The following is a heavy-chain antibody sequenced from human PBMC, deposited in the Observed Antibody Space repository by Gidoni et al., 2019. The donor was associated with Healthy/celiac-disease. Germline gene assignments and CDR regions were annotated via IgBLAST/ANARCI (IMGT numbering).Heavy chain of an antibody. CDR3: ARDHPDESQYCSGGSCYGYYYYYMDV. Sequence: QVQLQESGPGLVKPSGTLSLTCAVSGGSISSSNWWSWVRQPPGKGLEWIGEIYHSGSTNYNPSLKSRVTISVDKSKNQFSLKLSSVTAADTAVYYCARDHPDESQYCSGGSCYGYYYYYMDVWGKGTTVTVSS. D-gene: IGHD2-15*01. J-gene: IGHJ6*03. CDR2: IYHSGST. CDR1: GGSISSSNW. V-gene: IGHV4-4*02.